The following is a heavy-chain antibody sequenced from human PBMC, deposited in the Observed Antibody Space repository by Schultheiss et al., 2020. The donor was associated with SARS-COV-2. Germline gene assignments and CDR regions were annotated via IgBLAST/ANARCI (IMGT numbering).Heavy chain of an antibody. J-gene: IGHJ6*02. D-gene: IGHD4-11*01. CDR3: ARGATVTTRPYYYYGMDV. Sequence: ASVKVSCKASGGTFSSYAISWVRQAPGQRLEWMGWINAGNGNTKYSQKFQGRVTITADKSTSTAYMELSSLRSEDTAVYYCARGATVTTRPYYYYGMDVWGQGTTVTVSS. V-gene: IGHV1-3*01. CDR2: INAGNGNT. CDR1: GGTFSSYA.